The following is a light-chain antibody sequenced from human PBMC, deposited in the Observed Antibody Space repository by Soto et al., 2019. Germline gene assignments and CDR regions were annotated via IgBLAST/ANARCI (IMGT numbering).Light chain of an antibody. CDR3: SSYASSTAYV. J-gene: IGLJ1*01. Sequence: QSALTQPASVSGSPGQSITISCTGTSSDVGGYNYVSWYQLHPGKAPKLMVYEVSYRPSVVSSRFSGSKSANTASLTISGLQAEDEADYYCSSYASSTAYVFGTGTKLTVL. CDR2: EVS. V-gene: IGLV2-14*01. CDR1: SSDVGGYNY.